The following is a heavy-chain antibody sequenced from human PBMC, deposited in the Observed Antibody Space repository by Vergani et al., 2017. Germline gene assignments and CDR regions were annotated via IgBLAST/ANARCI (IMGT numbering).Heavy chain of an antibody. CDR1: GYTFTSYD. V-gene: IGHV1-8*03. CDR3: ARCPGGLAATPIWFDP. CDR2: MNPNSGNT. D-gene: IGHD2-15*01. Sequence: QVQLVQSGAEVKKPGASVKVSCKASGYTFTSYDINWVRQATGQGLEWMGWMNPNSGNTGYAQKFQGRVTITRNTFISTAYMELSSLRSEDTAVYYCARCPGGLAATPIWFDPWGQGTLVTVSS. J-gene: IGHJ5*02.